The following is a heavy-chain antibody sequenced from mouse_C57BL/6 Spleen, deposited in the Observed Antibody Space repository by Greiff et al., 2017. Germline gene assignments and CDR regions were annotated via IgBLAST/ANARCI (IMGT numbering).Heavy chain of an antibody. J-gene: IGHJ1*03. V-gene: IGHV5-16*01. CDR2: INYDGSST. CDR1: GFTFSDYY. D-gene: IGHD2-3*01. Sequence: EVQLVESEGGLVQPGSSMKLSCTASGFTFSDYYMAWVRQVPEKGLEWVANINYDGSSTYYLDSLKSRFIISRDNAKNILYLQMSSLKSEDTATYYCARRVDGYYWYFDGWGKGTTVTVSS. CDR3: ARRVDGYYWYFDG.